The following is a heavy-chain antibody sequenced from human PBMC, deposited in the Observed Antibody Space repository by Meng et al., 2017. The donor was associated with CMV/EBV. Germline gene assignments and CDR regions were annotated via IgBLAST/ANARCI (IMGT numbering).Heavy chain of an antibody. D-gene: IGHD3-10*01. J-gene: IGHJ6*02. CDR2: IYYSGST. CDR1: GGSISSYY. Sequence: SETLSLTCTVSGGSISSYYWSWIRQPPGKGLEWIGYIYYSGSTNYNPSLKSRVTISVDTSKNQFPLKLSSVTAADTAVYYCARDRRVRGVIGYYYYGMDVWGQGTTVTVSS. V-gene: IGHV4-59*01. CDR3: ARDRRVRGVIGYYYYGMDV.